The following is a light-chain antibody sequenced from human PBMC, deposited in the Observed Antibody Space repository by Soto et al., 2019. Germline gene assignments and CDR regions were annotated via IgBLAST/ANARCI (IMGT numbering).Light chain of an antibody. CDR1: QNIGVW. V-gene: IGKV1-5*03. CDR3: QQYNDYSWT. CDR2: EAS. Sequence: IQMTQSPSTLSASVGDRVAITCRASQNIGVWLAWYQQKPGKAPRFLIYEASSLESGVPSRLSGSGSGTEFTLTISSLQPDDFATYYCQQYNDYSWTFGQGTQVEMK. J-gene: IGKJ1*01.